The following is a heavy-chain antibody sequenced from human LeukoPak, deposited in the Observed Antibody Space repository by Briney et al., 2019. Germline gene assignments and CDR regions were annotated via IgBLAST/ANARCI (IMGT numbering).Heavy chain of an antibody. CDR3: ARVGATVYYYYYYYMDV. Sequence: GGSLRLSCAASGFTFSSYSMNWVRQAPGKGLEWVSSISSTSSYIYYAASVKGRFTISRDNAKSSLYLQMNSLRAEDTAVYYCARVGATVYYYYYYYMDVWGKGTTVTISS. CDR1: GFTFSSYS. CDR2: ISSTSSYI. J-gene: IGHJ6*03. V-gene: IGHV3-21*01. D-gene: IGHD1-26*01.